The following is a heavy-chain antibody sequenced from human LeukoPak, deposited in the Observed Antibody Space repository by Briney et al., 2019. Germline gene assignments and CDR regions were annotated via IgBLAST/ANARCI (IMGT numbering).Heavy chain of an antibody. CDR3: ANGGNNNDAFDI. D-gene: IGHD3-16*01. J-gene: IGHJ3*02. V-gene: IGHV3-23*01. CDR2: ISGSGGST. Sequence: GGSLRLSCAASGFTFSSYAMSWVRQAPGKGLEWVSAISGSGGSTYYADSAKGRFTISRDNSKNTLYLQMNSLRAEDTAVYYCANGGNNNDAFDIWGQGTMVTVSS. CDR1: GFTFSSYA.